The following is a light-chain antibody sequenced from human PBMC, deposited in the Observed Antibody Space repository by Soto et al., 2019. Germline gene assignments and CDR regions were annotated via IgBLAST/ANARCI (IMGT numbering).Light chain of an antibody. CDR3: QQYNSYPLT. V-gene: IGKV1-5*01. CDR1: QSISRW. Sequence: DIQMTQSPSTLSASVGDRVTITCRASQSISRWLAWYRQKPGKAPNLLIYDASSLEGGVPSRFSGSGSGTEFTLTISSLQPDDFASYYCQQYNSYPLTFGGGTKVEIK. J-gene: IGKJ4*01. CDR2: DAS.